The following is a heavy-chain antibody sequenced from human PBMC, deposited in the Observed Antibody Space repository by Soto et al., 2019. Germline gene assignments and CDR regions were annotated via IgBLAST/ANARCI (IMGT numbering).Heavy chain of an antibody. D-gene: IGHD2-2*01. CDR3: ARGVVVPAAIQDRHVFRFDY. Sequence: PSETLSLTCAVYGGSFSGYYWSWIRQPPGKGLEWIGEINHSGSTNYNPSLKSRVTISVDTSKNQFSLKLSSVTAADTAVYYCARGVVVPAAIQDRHVFRFDYWAQGTLVTGSS. J-gene: IGHJ4*02. CDR1: GGSFSGYY. V-gene: IGHV4-34*01. CDR2: INHSGST.